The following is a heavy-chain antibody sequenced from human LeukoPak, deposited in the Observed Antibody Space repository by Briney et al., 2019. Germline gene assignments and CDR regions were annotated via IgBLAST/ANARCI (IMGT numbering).Heavy chain of an antibody. V-gene: IGHV4-38-2*02. Sequence: PSETLSLTCTVSGYSISSGYYWGWIRQPPGKGLEWIGCIYHSGSTYYNPSLKSRVTISVDTSKNQFSLKLISVTAADTAVYYCARKTEGGYTYDYFYYYYMDVWGKGTTVTISS. D-gene: IGHD5-18*01. J-gene: IGHJ6*03. CDR3: ARKTEGGYTYDYFYYYYMDV. CDR1: GYSISSGYY. CDR2: IYHSGST.